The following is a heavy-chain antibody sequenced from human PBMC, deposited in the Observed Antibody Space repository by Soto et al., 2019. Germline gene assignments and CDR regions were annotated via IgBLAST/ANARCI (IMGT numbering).Heavy chain of an antibody. CDR3: ARVPVRDDYFYYYGMDV. CDR1: GGTFSSYA. CDR2: IIPIFGTA. D-gene: IGHD2-21*01. V-gene: IGHV1-69*01. J-gene: IGHJ6*02. Sequence: QVQLVQSGAEVKKPGSSVKVSCKASGGTFSSYAISWVRQAPGQGLEWMGGIIPIFGTANYAQKFQGRVTITADESTSTAYMELSSLRSEDTAVYYCARVPVRDDYFYYYGMDVWGQGTTVTVSS.